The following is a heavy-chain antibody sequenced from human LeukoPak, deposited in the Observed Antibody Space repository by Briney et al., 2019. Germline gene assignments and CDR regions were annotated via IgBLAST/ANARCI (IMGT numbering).Heavy chain of an antibody. CDR2: ISAYNGNT. V-gene: IGHV1-18*01. D-gene: IGHD2-2*01. CDR3: ARVPPGYCSSTSCYTGHYMDV. J-gene: IGHJ6*03. CDR1: GYTFTSYG. Sequence: GASVKVSCKASGYTFTSYGISWVRQAPGQGLEWMGWISAYNGNTNYAQKLQGRVTMTTDTSTSTAYMELRSLRSDDTAVYYCARVPPGYCSSTSCYTGHYMDVWGKGTTVTVSS.